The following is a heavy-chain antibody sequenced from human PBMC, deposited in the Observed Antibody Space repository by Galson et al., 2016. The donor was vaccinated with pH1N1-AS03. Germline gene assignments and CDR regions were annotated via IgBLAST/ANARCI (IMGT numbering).Heavy chain of an antibody. CDR2: ITPSLDVP. V-gene: IGHV1-69*04. J-gene: IGHJ3*02. D-gene: IGHD1-14*01. Sequence: SVKVSCKASGGTFSSYVINWVRQAPGQGLEWMGRITPSLDVPNYAQKFQGRVTITADKSKRTAYMELSSLRSEDTAVYYCARDSTITGTTEDDALDIWGQGTMVIVSS. CDR1: GGTFSSYV. CDR3: ARDSTITGTTEDDALDI.